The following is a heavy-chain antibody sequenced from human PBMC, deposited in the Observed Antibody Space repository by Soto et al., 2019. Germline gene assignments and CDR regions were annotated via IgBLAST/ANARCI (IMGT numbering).Heavy chain of an antibody. CDR3: AKDRLAGGSDY. J-gene: IGHJ4*02. Sequence: SVKVSCKASGGTFSSYAISWVRQAPGQGLEWMGGIIPIFGTANYAQKFQGRVTITADESTSTAYMELSSLRADDTAVYYCAKDRLAGGSDYWGQGTLVTVSS. D-gene: IGHD3-16*01. CDR1: GGTFSSYA. V-gene: IGHV1-69*13. CDR2: IIPIFGTA.